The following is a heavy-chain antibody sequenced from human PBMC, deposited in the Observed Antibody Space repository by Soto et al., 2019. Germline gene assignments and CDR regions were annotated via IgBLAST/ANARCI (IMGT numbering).Heavy chain of an antibody. V-gene: IGHV3-33*01. CDR1: GFTFSSYG. Sequence: GGSLRLSCAASGFTFSSYGMHWVRQAPGKGLEWVAVIWYDGSNKYYADSVKGRFTISRDNSKNTLYLQMNSLRAEDTAVYYCARGGRIAVAGNENWFDPWGQGTLVTVSS. J-gene: IGHJ5*02. CDR3: ARGGRIAVAGNENWFDP. CDR2: IWYDGSNK. D-gene: IGHD6-19*01.